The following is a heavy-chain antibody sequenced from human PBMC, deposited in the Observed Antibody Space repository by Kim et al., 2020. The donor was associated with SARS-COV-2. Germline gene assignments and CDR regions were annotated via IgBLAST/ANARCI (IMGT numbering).Heavy chain of an antibody. D-gene: IGHD5-18*01. Sequence: DSVKGRFTISRDNAKNSLYLQMNSLRAEDTAVYYCAREGPDTAMSAGMDVWGQGTTVTVSS. V-gene: IGHV3-11*01. J-gene: IGHJ6*02. CDR3: AREGPDTAMSAGMDV.